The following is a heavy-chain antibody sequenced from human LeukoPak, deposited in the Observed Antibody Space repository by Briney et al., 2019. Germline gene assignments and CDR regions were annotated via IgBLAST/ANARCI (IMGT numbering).Heavy chain of an antibody. V-gene: IGHV3-30*04. CDR2: ISYDGSNK. Sequence: GGSLRLSCAASGFTFSSYAMHWVRQAPGKGLEWVAVISYDGSNKYYADSVKGRFTISRDKSKNTLYLQMNSLRAEDTAVYYCARGIQWLAGYYFDYWGQGTLVTVSS. D-gene: IGHD6-19*01. CDR3: ARGIQWLAGYYFDY. CDR1: GFTFSSYA. J-gene: IGHJ4*02.